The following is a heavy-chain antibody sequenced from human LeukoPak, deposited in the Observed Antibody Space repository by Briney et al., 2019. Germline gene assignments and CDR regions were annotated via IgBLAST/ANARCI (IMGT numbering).Heavy chain of an antibody. J-gene: IGHJ1*01. CDR1: GGSISSYY. V-gene: IGHV4-59*01. CDR3: ARGLGPGYFQH. D-gene: IGHD3-16*01. Sequence: SETLSLTCTVSGGSISSYYWGWIRQPPGKGLLWIGNVCYSGSTYYNPSLRSRVTISVDTSKNQFSLKLSSVTAADTAVYYCARGLGPGYFQHWGQGTLVTVSS. CDR2: VCYSGST.